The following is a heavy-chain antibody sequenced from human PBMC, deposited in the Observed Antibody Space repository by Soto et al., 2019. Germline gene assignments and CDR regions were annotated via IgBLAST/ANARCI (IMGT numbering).Heavy chain of an antibody. CDR1: GYTFTSYD. CDR3: ARADYYDRSGYLLPCGY. Sequence: QVQLVQSGAEVKKPGASVKVSCKASGYTFTSYDINWVRQATGQGLEWMGWMNPNSGNTGYAQKFQGRVTXTXXTSISTAYMELSSLRAEDTAVYYCARADYYDRSGYLLPCGYWGQGTLVTVSS. J-gene: IGHJ4*02. CDR2: MNPNSGNT. V-gene: IGHV1-8*01. D-gene: IGHD3-22*01.